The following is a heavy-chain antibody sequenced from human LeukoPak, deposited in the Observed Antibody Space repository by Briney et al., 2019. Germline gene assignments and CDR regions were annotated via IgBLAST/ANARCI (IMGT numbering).Heavy chain of an antibody. V-gene: IGHV4-59*01. CDR3: ASSGYYDFWSGPPADYYYMDV. J-gene: IGHJ6*03. Sequence: SETLFLTCTVSGGSISSYYWSWIRQPPGKGLEWIGYIYYSGSTNYNPSLKSRVTISVDTSKNQFSLKLSSVTAADTAVYYCASSGYYDFWSGPPADYYYMDVWGKGTTVTVSS. CDR1: GGSISSYY. D-gene: IGHD3-3*01. CDR2: IYYSGST.